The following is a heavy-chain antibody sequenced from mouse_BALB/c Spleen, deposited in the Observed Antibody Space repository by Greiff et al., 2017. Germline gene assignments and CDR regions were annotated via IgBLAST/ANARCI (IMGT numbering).Heavy chain of an antibody. V-gene: IGHV1-53*01. CDR2: INPSNGGT. Sequence: QVQLQQPGAELVKPGASVKLSCKASGYTFTSYYMYWVKQRPGQGLEWIGGINPSNGGTNFNEKFKSKATLTVDKSSSTAYMQLSSLTSEDSAFYYCNRTCYYDYDGGAWFAYWGQGTLVTVSA. D-gene: IGHD2-4*01. J-gene: IGHJ3*01. CDR1: GYTFTSYY. CDR3: NRTCYYDYDGGAWFAY.